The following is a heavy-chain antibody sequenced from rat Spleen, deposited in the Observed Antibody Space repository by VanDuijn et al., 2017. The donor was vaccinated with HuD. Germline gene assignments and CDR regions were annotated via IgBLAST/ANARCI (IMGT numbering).Heavy chain of an antibody. V-gene: IGHV5-19*01. CDR2: ISPSGSTT. CDR3: TREEQLYWYFDF. J-gene: IGHJ1*01. Sequence: EVQLVESGGGLVQPGRSLKLSCAASGFTFSNYGMHWIRQAPTNGLEWVASISPSGSTTHYRDSVRGRFNISRDNAESTLYLQMDSLRSEDTATYYCTREEQLYWYFDFWGPGTMVTVSS. CDR1: GFTFSNYG. D-gene: IGHD1-2*01.